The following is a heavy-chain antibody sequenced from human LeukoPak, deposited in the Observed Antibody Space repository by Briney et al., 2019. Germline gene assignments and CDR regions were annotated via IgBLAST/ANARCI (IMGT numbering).Heavy chain of an antibody. Sequence: GGSLRLSCAASGFTFSDYYMNWIRQAPGKGLEWFSYISSSGDTRYYADSVKGRFTISRDNAKNSPYLQMNSLRAEDTAVYYCARRYCSGGSCYFDYWGQGTLVTVSS. D-gene: IGHD2-15*01. CDR2: ISSSGDTR. CDR1: GFTFSDYY. J-gene: IGHJ4*02. CDR3: ARRYCSGGSCYFDY. V-gene: IGHV3-11*01.